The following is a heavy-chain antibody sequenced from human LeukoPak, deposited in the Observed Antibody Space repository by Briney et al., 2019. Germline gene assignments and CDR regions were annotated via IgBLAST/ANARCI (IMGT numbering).Heavy chain of an antibody. V-gene: IGHV1-46*01. Sequence: ASVKVSCKASGYTLTSYYMHWVRQAPGQGLEWMGIINPSGGSTSYAQKFQGRVTMTRDTSTSTVYMELSSLRSEDTAVYYCARDPELGYCSSTSCPAPFDYWGQGTLVTVSS. CDR1: GYTLTSYY. CDR3: ARDPELGYCSSTSCPAPFDY. D-gene: IGHD2-2*01. J-gene: IGHJ4*02. CDR2: INPSGGST.